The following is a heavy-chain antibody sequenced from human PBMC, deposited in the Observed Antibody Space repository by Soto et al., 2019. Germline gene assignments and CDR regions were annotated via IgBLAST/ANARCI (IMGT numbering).Heavy chain of an antibody. Sequence: PSETLSLTCTVSGGSISSYYWSWLRQPPGKGLEWIGYIYYSGSTNYNPSLKSRVTISVDTSKNQFSLKLSSVTAADTAVYYCARSNTADEGYFQHWGQGTLVTVSS. CDR3: ARSNTADEGYFQH. CDR2: IYYSGST. V-gene: IGHV4-59*01. D-gene: IGHD4-4*01. CDR1: GGSISSYY. J-gene: IGHJ1*01.